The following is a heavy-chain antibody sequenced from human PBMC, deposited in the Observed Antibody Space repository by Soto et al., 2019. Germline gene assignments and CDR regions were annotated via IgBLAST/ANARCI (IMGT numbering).Heavy chain of an antibody. CDR2: INPNSGGT. Sequence: ASVKVSCKASGYTFTGYYMHWVRQAPGQGLEWMGWINPNSGGTNYAQKFQGWVTMTRDTSISTAYMELSRLRSDDTAVYYCATTLGSSWYFGYFQHWGQGTLVTVSS. J-gene: IGHJ1*01. V-gene: IGHV1-2*04. CDR3: ATTLGSSWYFGYFQH. D-gene: IGHD6-13*01. CDR1: GYTFTGYY.